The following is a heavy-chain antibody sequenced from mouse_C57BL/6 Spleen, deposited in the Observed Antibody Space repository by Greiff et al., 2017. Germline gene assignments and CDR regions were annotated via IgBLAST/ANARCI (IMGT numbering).Heavy chain of an antibody. Sequence: QVQLQQPGAELVKPGASVKLSCKASGYTFTSYWMHWVKQRPGQGLEWIGMIHPNSGSTNYNEKFKSKATLTVDKSSSTAYMQLSSLTSEDSAVYYCARWRYDLDYAMDYWGQGTSVTVSS. CDR1: GYTFTSYW. J-gene: IGHJ4*01. D-gene: IGHD2-4*01. CDR2: IHPNSGST. V-gene: IGHV1-64*01. CDR3: ARWRYDLDYAMDY.